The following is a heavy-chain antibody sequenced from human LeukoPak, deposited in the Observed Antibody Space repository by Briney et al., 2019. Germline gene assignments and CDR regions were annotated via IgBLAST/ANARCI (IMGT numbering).Heavy chain of an antibody. Sequence: GGSLRLSCAASGFTFSDYYMSWIRQAPGKGLEWVSYISSSGSTIYYADSVKGRFTISRDNAKNSLYLQMNSLRAEDTAVYYCARGQGGSGSYFYDVELVYFDYWGQGTLVTVSS. V-gene: IGHV3-11*04. D-gene: IGHD3-10*01. CDR1: GFTFSDYY. CDR2: ISSSGSTI. CDR3: ARGQGGSGSYFYDVELVYFDY. J-gene: IGHJ4*02.